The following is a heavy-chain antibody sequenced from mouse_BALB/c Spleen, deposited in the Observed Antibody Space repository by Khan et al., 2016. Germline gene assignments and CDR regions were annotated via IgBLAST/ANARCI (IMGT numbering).Heavy chain of an antibody. CDR3: ASNYYFDY. D-gene: IGHD1-3*01. J-gene: IGHJ2*01. V-gene: IGHV3-2*02. Sequence: EVQLQESGPGLVKPSQSLSLTCTVSGYSITSDYAWHWIRQFPGNKLEWLGYLSYSGSTSYNPSLKSRIPITRDTSKNQFFLQLNSVTTEDTATYYCASNYYFDYWGQGTTLTVSS. CDR1: GYSITSDYA. CDR2: LSYSGST.